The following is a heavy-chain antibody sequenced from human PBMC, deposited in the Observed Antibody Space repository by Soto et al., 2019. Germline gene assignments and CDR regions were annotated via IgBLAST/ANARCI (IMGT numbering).Heavy chain of an antibody. J-gene: IGHJ5*02. CDR3: VRDSGKVYCSSTSCFFPKPNWFDP. Sequence: ASVKVSCKASGGTFSSYAISWVRQAPGQGLEWMGGIIPIFGTANYAQKFQGRVTITADESTGTAYMELSSLRSEDTAVYYCVRDSGKVYCSSTSCFFPKPNWFDPWGQGTLVTVSS. CDR1: GGTFSSYA. D-gene: IGHD2-2*01. V-gene: IGHV1-69*13. CDR2: IIPIFGTA.